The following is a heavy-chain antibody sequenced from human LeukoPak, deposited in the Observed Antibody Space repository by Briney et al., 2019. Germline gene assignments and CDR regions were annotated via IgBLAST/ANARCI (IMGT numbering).Heavy chain of an antibody. D-gene: IGHD2/OR15-2a*01. CDR2: IYSSGRT. CDR3: ARLSAGFNSSYWFDP. V-gene: IGHV4-4*09. Sequence: SETLSLTCTVSGGSISSYYWTWIRQPPGKGLEWIGYIYSSGRTNYNPSLKSQVTMSVDTSKNQFSLMVISVTAADTAVYYCARLSAGFNSSYWFDPWGQGTLVTVSS. J-gene: IGHJ5*02. CDR1: GGSISSYY.